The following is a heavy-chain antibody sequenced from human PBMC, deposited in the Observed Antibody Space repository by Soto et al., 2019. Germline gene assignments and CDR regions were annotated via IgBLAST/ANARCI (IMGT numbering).Heavy chain of an antibody. D-gene: IGHD6-19*01. Sequence: QMQLQESGPGLVKPSETLSLTCAVSSASIISEQRWSWVRQPPGKGLEWIGEIHHSGSTNNNPSLRSRVTMSVDKSMNQFSLNLNSVTAADTAVYYCARSFGWYAIDQWGQGTLVIVSS. CDR1: SASIISEQR. CDR2: IHHSGST. J-gene: IGHJ4*02. V-gene: IGHV4-4*02. CDR3: ARSFGWYAIDQ.